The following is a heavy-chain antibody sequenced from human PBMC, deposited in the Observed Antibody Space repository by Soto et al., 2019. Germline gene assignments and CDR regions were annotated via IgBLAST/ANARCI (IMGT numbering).Heavy chain of an antibody. D-gene: IGHD1-7*01. Sequence: SVKVSCKASGGTFSSNTISWVRQAPGQGLEWMGRIIPILGIANYAQKFQGRVTITADKSTSTAYMELSSLRSEDTAVYYCATLSLGGTTGYYYYYMDVWGKGTTVTVSS. CDR3: ATLSLGGTTGYYYYYMDV. V-gene: IGHV1-69*02. CDR2: IIPILGIA. J-gene: IGHJ6*03. CDR1: GGTFSSNT.